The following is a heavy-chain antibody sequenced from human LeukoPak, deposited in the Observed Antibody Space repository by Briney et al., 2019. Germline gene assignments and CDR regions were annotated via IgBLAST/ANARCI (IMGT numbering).Heavy chain of an antibody. CDR2: IIPIFGTA. Sequence: ASVKVSCKASGGTFSSYAISWVRQAPGQGLEWMGGIIPIFGTANYAQKFQGRVTMTRDTSTNTVYVELSSLISEDTAVYYCARDLDGSGYYPDYWGQGTLVTVSS. V-gene: IGHV1-69*05. D-gene: IGHD3-22*01. CDR3: ARDLDGSGYYPDY. J-gene: IGHJ4*02. CDR1: GGTFSSYA.